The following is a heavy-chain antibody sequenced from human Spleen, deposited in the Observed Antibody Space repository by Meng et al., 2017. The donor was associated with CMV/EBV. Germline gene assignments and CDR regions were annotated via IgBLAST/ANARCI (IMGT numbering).Heavy chain of an antibody. D-gene: IGHD6-13*01. CDR3: AREAPAAAGIDY. J-gene: IGHJ4*02. Sequence: QVQLVGAGGGVVQPGRSLRLSCAASGFTFSSYAMHWVRQAPGKGLEWVAVISYDGSNKYYADSVKGRFTISRDNSKNTLYLQMNSLRAEDTAVYYCAREAPAAAGIDYWGQGTLVTVSS. CDR2: ISYDGSNK. V-gene: IGHV3-30-3*01. CDR1: GFTFSSYA.